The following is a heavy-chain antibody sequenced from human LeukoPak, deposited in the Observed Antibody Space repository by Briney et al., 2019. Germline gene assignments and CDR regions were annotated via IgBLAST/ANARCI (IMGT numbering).Heavy chain of an antibody. CDR1: GFSFSSYI. V-gene: IGHV3-21*01. CDR3: ASPAAAAILPFDY. CDR2: INSSSNYI. Sequence: GGSLRLSCAASGFSFSSYIMSWVRQAPGKGLEWVSSINSSSNYIYYADSVKGRFTISRDNAKNSLYLQMNSLRAEDTAVYYCASPAAAAILPFDYWGQGTLVTVSS. J-gene: IGHJ4*02. D-gene: IGHD6-13*01.